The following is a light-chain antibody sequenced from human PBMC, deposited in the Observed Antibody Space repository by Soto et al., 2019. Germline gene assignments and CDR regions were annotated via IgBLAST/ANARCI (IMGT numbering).Light chain of an antibody. J-gene: IGKJ5*01. Sequence: IVLTQSPVTLSLSPGERATLSCRASQSVSSNYLAWYQQKPGQAPRLLIYDASNRATGIPPRFSGSGSGTDFTLTISSLEPEDFAVYYCQQRRSWPPTITFGQGTRLEIK. V-gene: IGKV3-11*01. CDR1: QSVSSNY. CDR2: DAS. CDR3: QQRRSWPPTIT.